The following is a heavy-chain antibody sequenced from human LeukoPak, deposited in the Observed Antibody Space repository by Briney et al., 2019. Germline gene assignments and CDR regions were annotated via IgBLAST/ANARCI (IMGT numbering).Heavy chain of an antibody. CDR2: ISGSGGST. V-gene: IGHV3-23*01. J-gene: IGHJ4*02. CDR3: AKDLRMVRVNFDY. Sequence: GGSLRLSCAASGFTFSSYSMNWVRQAPGKGLEWVSAISGSGGSTYYADSVKGRFTISRDNSKNTLYLQMNSLRAEDTAVYYCAKDLRMVRVNFDYWGQGTLVTVSS. D-gene: IGHD3-10*01. CDR1: GFTFSSYS.